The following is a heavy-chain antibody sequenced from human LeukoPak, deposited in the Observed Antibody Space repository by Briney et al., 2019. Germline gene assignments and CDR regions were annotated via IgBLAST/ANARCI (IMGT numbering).Heavy chain of an antibody. CDR3: AKDRSYTVLRYFDY. D-gene: IGHD1-26*01. CDR1: GFTFSSYA. CDR2: ISGSGGST. J-gene: IGHJ4*02. Sequence: AGGSLRLSCAASGFTFSSYATSWVRQAPGKGLERVSAISGSGGSTYYADSVKGRFAISRDNSKNTLYVQMNSLRAEDTAVYYCAKDRSYTVLRYFDYWGQGTLVTVSS. V-gene: IGHV3-23*01.